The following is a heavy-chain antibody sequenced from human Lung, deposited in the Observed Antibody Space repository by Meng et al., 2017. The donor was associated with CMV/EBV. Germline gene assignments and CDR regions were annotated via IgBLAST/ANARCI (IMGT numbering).Heavy chain of an antibody. CDR3: ARGKQDAWELLAY. CDR1: GVPLSRNTR. Sequence: QVEIQAQVPGLAEPSCTLSLTCGVSGVPLSRNTRWTWVRQPPGKGLEWIGDIDDSGSTNYNPSLNSRISISSDKSKNHFSLKVNSVTAADTAVYYCARGKQDAWELLAYWGQGALVTVSS. V-gene: IGHV4-4*02. J-gene: IGHJ4*02. CDR2: IDDSGST. D-gene: IGHD1-26*01.